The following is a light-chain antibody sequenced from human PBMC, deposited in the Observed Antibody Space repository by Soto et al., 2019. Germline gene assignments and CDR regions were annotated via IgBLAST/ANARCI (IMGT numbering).Light chain of an antibody. CDR3: QQSYSTPGT. Sequence: DIQMTQSPSSLSASVGDRVTITCRASQSISSYLNWYQQKPGKAPKLLIYAASSLQSGVPSRFSGSGSGTGFTLTISSLQPEDFATYYCQQSYSTPGTFGGGTKVEIK. CDR2: AAS. J-gene: IGKJ4*01. CDR1: QSISSY. V-gene: IGKV1-39*01.